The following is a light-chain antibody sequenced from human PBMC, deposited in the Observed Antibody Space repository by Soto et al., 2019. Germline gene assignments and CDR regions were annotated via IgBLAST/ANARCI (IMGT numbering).Light chain of an antibody. CDR2: GAS. CDR1: QSVGSN. Sequence: EIVMTQSPATLSVSPGERITLSCRASQSVGSNLAWYRQMPGQAPRLLLYGASTRVNGVPARFTGSGSGTEFTLTITSLQSEDFAVYYCQQYDDWPPLTFGGGTKVEIK. CDR3: QQYDDWPPLT. J-gene: IGKJ4*01. V-gene: IGKV3-15*01.